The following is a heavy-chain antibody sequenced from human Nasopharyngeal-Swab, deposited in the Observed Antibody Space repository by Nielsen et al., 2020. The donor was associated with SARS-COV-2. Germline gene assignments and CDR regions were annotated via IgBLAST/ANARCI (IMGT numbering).Heavy chain of an antibody. CDR2: IYYSGNT. CDR1: GGSISSSSYY. V-gene: IGHV4-39*01. D-gene: IGHD3/OR15-3a*01. J-gene: IGHJ4*02. Sequence: SETLSLTCTVSGGSISSSSYYWGWIRQPPGKGLAWIGSIYYSGNTYYTPSLKSRVTISVDASKNQFSLKLSSVTAADTAVYYCARHLRQGLVVTDYWGQGTLVTVSS. CDR3: ARHLRQGLVVTDY.